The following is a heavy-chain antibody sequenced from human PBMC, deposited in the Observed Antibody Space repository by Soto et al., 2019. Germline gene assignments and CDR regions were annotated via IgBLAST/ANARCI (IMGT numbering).Heavy chain of an antibody. D-gene: IGHD2-15*01. CDR2: INPSGGST. CDR1: GYTFTSYY. J-gene: IGHJ4*02. Sequence: AAVKVSCKASGYTFTSYYMHWVRQAPGQGLEWMGIINPSGGSTSYAQKFQGRVTMTRDTSTSTVYMELSSLRSEDTAVYYCARDHTPQYCSGGSCYSQSGWAYNYWGPGTLVTVSS. V-gene: IGHV1-46*01. CDR3: ARDHTPQYCSGGSCYSQSGWAYNY.